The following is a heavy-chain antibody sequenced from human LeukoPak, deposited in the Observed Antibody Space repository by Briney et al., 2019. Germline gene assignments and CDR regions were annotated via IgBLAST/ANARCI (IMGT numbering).Heavy chain of an antibody. Sequence: SETLSLTCTVSGASLNDYYWSWIRQPPGKALEWIGFIHSSGSANSNPSLTSRITISIDTSKNQFSLNLRSLTAADTAVYFCASGAADGYNFGFDYWGQGTLAAVSS. D-gene: IGHD5-24*01. CDR2: IHSSGSA. CDR1: GASLNDYY. J-gene: IGHJ4*02. V-gene: IGHV4-59*12. CDR3: ASGAADGYNFGFDY.